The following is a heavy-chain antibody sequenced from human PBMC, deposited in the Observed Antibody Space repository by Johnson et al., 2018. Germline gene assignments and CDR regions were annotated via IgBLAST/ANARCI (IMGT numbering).Heavy chain of an antibody. CDR3: AKQGYSNYWFVQH. CDR1: GFPFPDA. J-gene: IGHJ1*01. V-gene: IGHV3-23*01. Sequence: VQLQESGGGLVKPGGSLIISCSGSGFPFPDAWMNWVRQAPGKGLEWVSGISGRGGSTYYADSVKGRFTIARDNSKNTLYLQVSSLRGEDTAVYYCAKQGYSNYWFVQHWGQGTLVTVSA. D-gene: IGHD4-11*01. CDR2: ISGRGGST.